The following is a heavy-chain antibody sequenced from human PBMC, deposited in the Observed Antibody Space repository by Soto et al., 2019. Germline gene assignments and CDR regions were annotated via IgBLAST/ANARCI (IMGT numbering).Heavy chain of an antibody. Sequence: ASVKVSCKASGYTFTDYYLHWVRQAPGQGLEWMGWISPNSGDAKYAQKFQGWVTMTRDTSISTAYMELSRLRSDDTAVYYCARDYYSGSGSRGYYMDVWGKGTTVTVSS. J-gene: IGHJ6*03. CDR2: ISPNSGDA. CDR1: GYTFTDYY. CDR3: ARDYYSGSGSRGYYMDV. V-gene: IGHV1-2*04. D-gene: IGHD3-10*01.